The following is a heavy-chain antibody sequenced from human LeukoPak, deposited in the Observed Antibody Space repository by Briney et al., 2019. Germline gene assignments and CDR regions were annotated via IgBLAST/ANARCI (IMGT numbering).Heavy chain of an antibody. J-gene: IGHJ3*02. CDR1: GYTFTGYY. CDR2: INPNSGGT. D-gene: IGHD4-17*01. CDR3: ARDLDYGDYHAFDI. V-gene: IGHV1-2*06. Sequence: ASVKVSCKASGYTFTGYYIHWVRQAPGQGLEWMGRINPNSGGTNYAQKFQGRVTMTRDTSISTAYMELSRLRSDDTAVYYCARDLDYGDYHAFDIWGQGTMVTVSS.